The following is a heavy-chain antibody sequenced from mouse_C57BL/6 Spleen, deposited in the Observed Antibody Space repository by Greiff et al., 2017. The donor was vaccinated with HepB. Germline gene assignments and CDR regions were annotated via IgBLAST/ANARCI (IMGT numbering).Heavy chain of an antibody. CDR1: GFSLTSYG. V-gene: IGHV2-5*01. J-gene: IGHJ4*01. CDR3: GKRGDQGGYAMDY. Sequence: QVQLQQSGPGLVQPSQSLSITCTVSGFSLTSYGVHWVSQSPGKGLEWLGVIWSGGSTAYNAAFLSSLSITNDNYKSQVFFKMNSLQADDTSRYYCGKRGDQGGYAMDYWGQGTSVTVSS. D-gene: IGHD3-3*01. CDR2: IWSGGST.